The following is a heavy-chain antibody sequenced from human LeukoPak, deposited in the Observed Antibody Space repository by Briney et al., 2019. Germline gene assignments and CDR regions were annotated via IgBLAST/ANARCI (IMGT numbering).Heavy chain of an antibody. V-gene: IGHV3-9*03. Sequence: PGRSLRLSCAASGSTFDDYAMHWVRQAPGKGLEWVSGISWNSGSIGYADSVKGRFTISRDNAKNSLYLQMNSLRAEDMALYYCAKGSTYNWNDDAFDIWGQGTMVTVSS. CDR2: ISWNSGSI. CDR1: GSTFDDYA. D-gene: IGHD1-1*01. J-gene: IGHJ3*02. CDR3: AKGSTYNWNDDAFDI.